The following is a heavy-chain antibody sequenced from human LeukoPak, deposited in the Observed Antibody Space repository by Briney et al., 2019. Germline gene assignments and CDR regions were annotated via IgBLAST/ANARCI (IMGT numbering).Heavy chain of an antibody. D-gene: IGHD5-18*01. CDR2: INRSGST. Sequence: PSETLSLTCAVYGGSFSGYYWSWIRQPPGKGLEWIGEINRSGSTNYNPSLKSRVTISVDTSKNQFSLKLSSVTAADTAVYYCARRRGYSYGYYYYYMDVWGKGTTVTISS. J-gene: IGHJ6*03. CDR3: ARRRGYSYGYYYYYMDV. CDR1: GGSFSGYY. V-gene: IGHV4-34*01.